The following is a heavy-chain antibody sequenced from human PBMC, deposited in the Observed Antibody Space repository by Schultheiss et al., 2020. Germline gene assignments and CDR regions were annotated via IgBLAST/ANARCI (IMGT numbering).Heavy chain of an antibody. J-gene: IGHJ5*02. Sequence: SETLSLTCTVSGGSISSGGYYWSWIRQPAGKGLEWIGYIYYSGSTNYNPSLKSRVTISVDTSKNQFSLKLSSVTAADTAVYYCARIVVVAAMGNWFDPWGQGTLVTVS. CDR3: ARIVVVAAMGNWFDP. V-gene: IGHV4-61*10. CDR2: IYYSGST. CDR1: GGSISSGGYY. D-gene: IGHD2-15*01.